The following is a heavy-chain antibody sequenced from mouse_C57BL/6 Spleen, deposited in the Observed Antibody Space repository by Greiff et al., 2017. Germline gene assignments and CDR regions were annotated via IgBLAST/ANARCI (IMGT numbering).Heavy chain of an antibody. CDR3: ARNYYGSSYRDY. D-gene: IGHD1-1*01. Sequence: VQLKESGPGLVKPSQSLSLTCSVTGYSITSGYYWNWIRQFPGNKLEWMGYISYDGSNNYNPSLKNRISITRDTSKNQFFLKLNSVTTEDTATFYGARNYYGSSYRDYWGQGTTLTVSA. CDR1: GYSITSGYY. J-gene: IGHJ2*01. V-gene: IGHV3-6*01. CDR2: ISYDGSN.